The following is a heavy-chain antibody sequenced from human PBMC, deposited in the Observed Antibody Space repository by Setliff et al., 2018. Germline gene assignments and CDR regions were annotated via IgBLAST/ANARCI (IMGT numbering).Heavy chain of an antibody. Sequence: ASVKVSCKASGYTFTDYGVTWVRQAPGQGLEWVGWISPYSGNAYYAPKFQGRVIMTTDTSTTTAYMDLRSRRPDDTAIYFCALTTLSLCSGGNCPNALDIWGQGTLVTVSS. D-gene: IGHD2-15*01. CDR1: GYTFTDYG. J-gene: IGHJ3*02. CDR3: ALTTLSLCSGGNCPNALDI. CDR2: ISPYSGNA. V-gene: IGHV1-18*01.